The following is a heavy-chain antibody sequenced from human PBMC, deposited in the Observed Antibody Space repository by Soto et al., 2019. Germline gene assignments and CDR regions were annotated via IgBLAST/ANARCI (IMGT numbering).Heavy chain of an antibody. CDR1: GFTFSDYW. CDR2: IKFDGSSA. V-gene: IGHV3-74*01. D-gene: IGHD3-10*01. J-gene: IGHJ3*01. CDR3: ARGVRGHYGFDV. Sequence: EVQLVESGGGLVQPGESLRLSCAASGFTFSDYWIHWVRQAPGKGLVWVSRIKFDGSSANYADSVKGRFTISRDNAKDRMCTQMNSLGAEDTAVYYCARGVRGHYGFDVWGQGTMVTVSS.